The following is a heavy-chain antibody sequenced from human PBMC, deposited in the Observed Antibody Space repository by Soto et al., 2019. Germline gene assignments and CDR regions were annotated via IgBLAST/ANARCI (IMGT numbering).Heavy chain of an antibody. CDR3: ARQGGDTMVRGVIKDWFEN. D-gene: IGHD3-10*01. CDR2: IYFSGTT. CDR1: GDSISSSIHY. V-gene: IGHV4-39*01. Sequence: QLQLQESGPGLVKPSDTLSLTCRVSGDSISSSIHYWSWIRQPPGKGLEWIGTIYFSGTTYDNPSVKCRVTISVDTSRNQFSLTLNSVTAADTAVYYCARQGGDTMVRGVIKDWFENWGQGALVTVSS. J-gene: IGHJ5*02.